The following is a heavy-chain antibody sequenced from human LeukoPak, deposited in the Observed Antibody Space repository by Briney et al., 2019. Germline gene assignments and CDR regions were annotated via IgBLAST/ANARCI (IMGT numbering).Heavy chain of an antibody. CDR2: IYHSGST. V-gene: IGHV4-38-2*02. CDR1: GYSISSGYY. J-gene: IGHJ3*02. D-gene: IGHD3-22*01. Sequence: SETLSLTCTVSGYSISSGYYWGWIRPPPGKGLEWIGSIYHSGSTYYNPSLKSRVTISVDTSKNQFSLKLSSVTAADTAIYYCARVHVNSGYYFGDAFDIWGQGTMVTVSS. CDR3: ARVHVNSGYYFGDAFDI.